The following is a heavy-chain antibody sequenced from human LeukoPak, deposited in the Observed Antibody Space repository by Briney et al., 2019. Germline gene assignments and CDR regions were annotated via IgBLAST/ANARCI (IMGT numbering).Heavy chain of an antibody. CDR2: ISSSGGTT. D-gene: IGHD6-19*01. Sequence: GGSLRLSCAASGFTFSTYAVNWVRQAPGKGLEWVSAISSSGGTTYYADSVNGRFTISRDNSKNTVSLQMSSLRAEDTAHYYCAKDLALAGTGGGFDVWGQGTRVAVSS. CDR1: GFTFSTYA. V-gene: IGHV3-23*01. J-gene: IGHJ3*01. CDR3: AKDLALAGTGGGFDV.